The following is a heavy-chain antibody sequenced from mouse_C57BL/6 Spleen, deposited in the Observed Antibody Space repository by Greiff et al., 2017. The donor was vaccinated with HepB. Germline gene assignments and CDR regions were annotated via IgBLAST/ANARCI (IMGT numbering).Heavy chain of an antibody. V-gene: IGHV1-76*01. CDR3: ARADYHYYAMDY. J-gene: IGHJ4*01. CDR1: GYTFTDYY. Sequence: QVQLKESGAELVRPGASVKLSCKASGYTFTDYYINWVKQRPGQGLDFIARISTGSGNTYYNEKFKGKATLTAEKSSSTAYMQLSSLTSEDSAVYFCARADYHYYAMDYWGQGTSVTVSS. CDR2: ISTGSGNT. D-gene: IGHD2-4*01.